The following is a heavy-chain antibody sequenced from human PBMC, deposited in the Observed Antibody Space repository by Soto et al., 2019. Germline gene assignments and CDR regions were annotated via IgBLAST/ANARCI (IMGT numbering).Heavy chain of an antibody. J-gene: IGHJ4*02. CDR2: VYQSGST. Sequence: SETLSLTCAVSGGSISSGGYSWSWIRQPPGKGLEWIGFVYQSGSTYNNPSLRTRVTISLDESKNQFSLRLASVTPADTAVYYCASAPEGDESFDFGGKGPLVTVP. V-gene: IGHV4-30-2*01. CDR3: ASAPEGDESFDF. D-gene: IGHD3-10*01. CDR1: GGSISSGGYS.